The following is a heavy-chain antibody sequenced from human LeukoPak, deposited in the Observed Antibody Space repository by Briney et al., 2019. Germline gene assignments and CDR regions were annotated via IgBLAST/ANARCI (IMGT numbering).Heavy chain of an antibody. V-gene: IGHV3-15*01. CDR3: TTDLSPFDCSGGSCYGSPRYMDV. D-gene: IGHD2-15*01. CDR1: GFTFSNAW. Sequence: GGSLRLSCAASGFTFSNAWMSWVRQAPGKGLEWVGRIKSKTDGGTTDYAAPVKGRFTISRDDSKNTLYLQMNSLKTEDTAVYYCTTDLSPFDCSGGSCYGSPRYMDVWGKGTTVTVSS. J-gene: IGHJ6*03. CDR2: IKSKTDGGTT.